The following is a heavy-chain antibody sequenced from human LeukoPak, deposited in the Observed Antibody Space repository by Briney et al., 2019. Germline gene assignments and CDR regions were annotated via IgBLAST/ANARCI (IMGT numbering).Heavy chain of an antibody. D-gene: IGHD1-26*01. J-gene: IGHJ4*02. CDR2: LSASGEST. CDR3: AKGGIVGAITIDY. Sequence: GGSLRLSCAASGFTFSSYAMSWVRQAPGKGLEWVSALSASGESTYYADSVKGRFTISRDNSKNSLYLQMNSLRTEDTALYYCAKGGIVGAITIDYWGQGTLVTVSS. V-gene: IGHV3-23*01. CDR1: GFTFSSYA.